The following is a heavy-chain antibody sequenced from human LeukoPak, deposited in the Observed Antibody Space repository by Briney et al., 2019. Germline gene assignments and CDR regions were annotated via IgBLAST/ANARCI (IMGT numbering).Heavy chain of an antibody. CDR3: ARDRAGYCSSTSCYTGGFDY. CDR1: GGSISSGSYY. CDR2: IYTSGST. Sequence: SPTLSLTCTVSGGSISSGSYYWSWIRQPAGKGLEWIGRIYTSGSTNYNPSLKSRVTISVDTSKNQFSLKLSSVTAADTAVYYCARDRAGYCSSTSCYTGGFDYWGQGTLVTVSS. J-gene: IGHJ4*02. V-gene: IGHV4-61*02. D-gene: IGHD2-2*02.